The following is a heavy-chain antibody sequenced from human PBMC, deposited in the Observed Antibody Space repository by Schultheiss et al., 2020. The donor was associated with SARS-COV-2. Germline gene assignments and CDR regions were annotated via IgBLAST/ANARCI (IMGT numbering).Heavy chain of an antibody. CDR1: GGSISSYY. D-gene: IGHD2/OR15-2a*01. CDR2: IYNSGTA. J-gene: IGHJ4*02. CDR3: TRGGTHYFY. Sequence: SETLSLTCTVSGGSISSYYWGWIRQPPGKGLEWIGSIYNSGTAYYNPSLRSRVTISVDTSKKQFSLKLSSVTAADTAVYYCTRGGTHYFYWGQGTLVTVSS. V-gene: IGHV4-39*07.